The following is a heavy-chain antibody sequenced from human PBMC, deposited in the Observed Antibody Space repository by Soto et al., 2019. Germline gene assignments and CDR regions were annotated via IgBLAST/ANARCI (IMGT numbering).Heavy chain of an antibody. CDR2: IYHSGTT. Sequence: QVRLQESGPGLVKSSETLSLTCTVSGGSLSSFYWGWIRRPPGKGLEWIGYIYHSGTTKYNSSLKSRATMSVDSPKNELSLTLASVTAAGTATYYCARVHNEALVTVPAAYYDHWGPGTLVTVAS. D-gene: IGHD2-2*01. J-gene: IGHJ4*01. CDR1: GGSLSSFY. V-gene: IGHV4-59*01. CDR3: ARVHNEALVTVPAAYYDH.